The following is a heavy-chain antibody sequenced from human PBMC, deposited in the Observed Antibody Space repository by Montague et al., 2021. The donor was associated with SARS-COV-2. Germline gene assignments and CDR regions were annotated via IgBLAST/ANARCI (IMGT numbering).Heavy chain of an antibody. D-gene: IGHD5-18*01. V-gene: IGHV3-33*01. Sequence: SLSLSCSASGFTFSSYGMHWVRQAPGKGLEWVAVIWYDGSNKYYADSVKGRFTISRDNSKNTLYLQMNSLRAEDTAVYYCARDLLVGGYSYGIDYWGQGTLVTVSS. CDR1: GFTFSSYG. J-gene: IGHJ4*02. CDR2: IWYDGSNK. CDR3: ARDLLVGGYSYGIDY.